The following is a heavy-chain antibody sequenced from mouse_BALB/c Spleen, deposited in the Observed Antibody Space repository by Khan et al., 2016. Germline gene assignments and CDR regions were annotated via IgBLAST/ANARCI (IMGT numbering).Heavy chain of an antibody. Sequence: QIQLVQSGPELKKPGETVKISCKASGYSFTNYGMNWVKQAPGKGLKWMGWIDTNTGEPTYAAEFKGWFAFSLETSAITAYLQINNLKNDDTATYFCARWGYDYAWFAYWGQGTLVTVSA. V-gene: IGHV9-3*02. CDR1: GYSFTNYG. D-gene: IGHD2-4*01. CDR2: IDTNTGEP. CDR3: ARWGYDYAWFAY. J-gene: IGHJ3*01.